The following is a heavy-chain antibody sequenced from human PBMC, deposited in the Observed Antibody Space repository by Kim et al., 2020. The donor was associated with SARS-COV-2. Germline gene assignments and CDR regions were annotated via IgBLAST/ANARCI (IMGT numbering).Heavy chain of an antibody. Sequence: GGSLRLSCAASGFTFSNAWMSWVRQAPGKGLEWVGRIKSKTDGGTTYYAAPVKGRFTISRDDSKNTLYLQMNSLKTEDTAVYYCTAYYYGSGSYLQKIDYWGQGTLVTVSS. CDR2: IKSKTDGGTT. J-gene: IGHJ4*02. V-gene: IGHV3-15*01. CDR1: GFTFSNAW. D-gene: IGHD3-10*01. CDR3: TAYYYGSGSYLQKIDY.